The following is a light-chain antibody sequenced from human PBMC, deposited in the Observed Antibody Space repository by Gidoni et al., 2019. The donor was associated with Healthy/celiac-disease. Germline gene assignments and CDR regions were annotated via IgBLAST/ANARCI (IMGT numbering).Light chain of an antibody. CDR1: QSISSY. CDR3: QQSYSTPRLT. V-gene: IGKV1-39*01. CDR2: AAS. Sequence: DSQMTQSPSSLSASVGDRVTITCRASQSISSYLNWYQQKQGKAPKLLIYAASSLQSGVPSRFSGSGSGTDFTLTISSLQPEDFATYYCQQSYSTPRLTFGGGTKVEIK. J-gene: IGKJ4*01.